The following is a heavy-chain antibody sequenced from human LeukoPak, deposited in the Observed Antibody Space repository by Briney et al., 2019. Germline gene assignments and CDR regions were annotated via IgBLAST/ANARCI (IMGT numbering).Heavy chain of an antibody. CDR3: ARCATGGSSSWSFDY. CDR1: GFTFSSYS. D-gene: IGHD6-13*01. J-gene: IGHJ4*02. CDR2: ISSSSSTI. V-gene: IGHV3-48*01. Sequence: PGGSLRLSCAASGFTFSSYSMNWVRQAPGKGLEWVSYISSSSSTIYYADSVKGRFTISRDNAKNSLYLQMNSLRAEDTAVYYCARCATGGSSSWSFDYWGQGTLVTVSS.